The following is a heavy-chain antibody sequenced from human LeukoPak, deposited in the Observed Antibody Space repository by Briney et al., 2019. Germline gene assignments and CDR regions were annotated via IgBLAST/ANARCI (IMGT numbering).Heavy chain of an antibody. CDR1: GGTFSSYA. CDR3: ARVSIAAAFNWFDP. V-gene: IGHV1-69*05. J-gene: IGHJ5*02. CDR2: IIPIFGTA. D-gene: IGHD6-13*01. Sequence: SVKVSCKASGGTFSSYAISWLRQAPGQGLDWMGRIIPIFGTANYAQKFQGRVTITTDESTSTAYMELSSLRSEDTAVYYCARVSIAAAFNWFDPWGQGTLVTVSS.